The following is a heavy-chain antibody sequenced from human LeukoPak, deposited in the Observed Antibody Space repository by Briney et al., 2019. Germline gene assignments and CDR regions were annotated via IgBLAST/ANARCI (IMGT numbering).Heavy chain of an antibody. J-gene: IGHJ4*02. V-gene: IGHV4-4*07. CDR1: GGSISSYY. CDR2: IYTSGST. D-gene: IGHD2-15*01. CDR3: ARGYCSGGSCRIDY. Sequence: SETPSLTCTVSGGSISSYYWSWIRQPAGKGLEWIGRIYTSGSTNYNPSLKSRVTMSVDTSKNQFSLKLSSVTAADTAVYYCARGYCSGGSCRIDYWGQGTLVTVSS.